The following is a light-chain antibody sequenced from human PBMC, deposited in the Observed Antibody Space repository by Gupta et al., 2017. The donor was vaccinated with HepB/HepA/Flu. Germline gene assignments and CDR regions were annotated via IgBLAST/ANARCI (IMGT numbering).Light chain of an antibody. CDR2: GAS. CDR1: QSVSSSD. V-gene: IGKV3-20*01. CDR3: QQYGSSPLT. Sequence: ELVLTQSPCTLSLSPGEIATLSCRPSQSVSSSDLAWYQQKPGQAPRLLIYGASSRATGIPDRFSGSGSGTEFTLTISRLEPEDFAVYYCQQYGSSPLTFGRGTKVEIK. J-gene: IGKJ4*01.